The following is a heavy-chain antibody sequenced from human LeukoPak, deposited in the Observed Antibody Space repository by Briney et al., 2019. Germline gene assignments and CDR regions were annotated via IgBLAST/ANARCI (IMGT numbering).Heavy chain of an antibody. V-gene: IGHV1-69*13. CDR3: ARFLLRLNQYYFDY. CDR1: GGTFSSYA. D-gene: IGHD1-14*01. CDR2: IIPIFGTA. J-gene: IGHJ4*02. Sequence: ASVKVSCKASGGTFSSYAISWVRQAPGQGLEWMGGIIPIFGTANYAQKFQGRVTITADESTSTAYMELRSLRSDDTAVYYCARFLLRLNQYYFDYWGQGTLVTVSS.